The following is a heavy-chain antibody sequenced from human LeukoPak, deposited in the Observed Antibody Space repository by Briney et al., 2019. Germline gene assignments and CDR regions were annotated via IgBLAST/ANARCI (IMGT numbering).Heavy chain of an antibody. D-gene: IGHD3-10*01. Sequence: PGRCLRLSCAASGFTFSSYGMHWVRQAPGKGLEWVAVIWYDGSNKYYADSVKGRFTISRDNSKNTLYLQMNSLRAEDTAVYYCARNPVLVRGYYYYYGMDVWGQGTTVTVSS. CDR1: GFTFSSYG. J-gene: IGHJ6*02. V-gene: IGHV3-33*01. CDR3: ARNPVLVRGYYYYYGMDV. CDR2: IWYDGSNK.